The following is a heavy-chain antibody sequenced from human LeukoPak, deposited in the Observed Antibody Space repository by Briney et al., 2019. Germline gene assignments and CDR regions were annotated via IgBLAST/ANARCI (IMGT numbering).Heavy chain of an antibody. CDR1: GFTFSSYA. D-gene: IGHD3-10*01. J-gene: IGHJ4*02. CDR3: AKDAVAPGSSGDFFDY. V-gene: IGHV3-23*01. CDR2: IFRGGGGT. Sequence: PGGSLRLSCAASGFTFSSYAMTWVREAPGEGLEWVSTIFRGGGGTYYADSVKGRFTISRDNSKNTLYLQMNSLRAEDTALYYCAKDAVAPGSSGDFFDYWGPGTLVTVSS.